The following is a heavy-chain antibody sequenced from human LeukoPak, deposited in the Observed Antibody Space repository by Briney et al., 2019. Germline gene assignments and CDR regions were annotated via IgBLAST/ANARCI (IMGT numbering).Heavy chain of an antibody. CDR2: ISGSGGST. CDR1: GFTFSSYA. Sequence: GGSLKLSCAASGFTFSSYAMSWVRQAPGKGLEWVSAISGSGGSTHYADSVKGRFTISRDNSKNTLYLQMNSLRAEDTAVYYCAKDTVLAAAGSFQHWGQGTLVTVSS. V-gene: IGHV3-23*01. CDR3: AKDTVLAAAGSFQH. D-gene: IGHD6-13*01. J-gene: IGHJ1*01.